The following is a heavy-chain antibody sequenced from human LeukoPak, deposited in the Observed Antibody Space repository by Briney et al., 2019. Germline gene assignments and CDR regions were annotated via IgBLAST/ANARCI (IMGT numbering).Heavy chain of an antibody. Sequence: KASETLSLTCTVSGGSISSGGYYWSWIRQPPGKGLEWIGYIYHSGSTYYNPSLKSRVTISVDRSKNQFSLKLSSVTAADTAVYYCARDNRSGWNDGESWFDPWGQGTLVTVSS. D-gene: IGHD1-1*01. CDR3: ARDNRSGWNDGESWFDP. CDR1: GGSISSGGYY. V-gene: IGHV4-30-2*01. J-gene: IGHJ5*02. CDR2: IYHSGST.